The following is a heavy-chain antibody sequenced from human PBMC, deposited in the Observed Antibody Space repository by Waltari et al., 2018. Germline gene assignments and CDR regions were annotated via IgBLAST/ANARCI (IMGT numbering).Heavy chain of an antibody. CDR3: ARESAAAINYYMDV. CDR1: GYTFPSYD. Sequence: QVQLVQSGAEVKKPGASVKVSCKASGYTFPSYDINWVRQATGKGLEWMGWMNRNSGNTGKGQRVQDRVNMTRNTAISTAYMELSSLRSEDTAVYYCARESAAAINYYMDVGGKGTTVTVSS. D-gene: IGHD2-2*01. J-gene: IGHJ6*03. CDR2: MNRNSGNT. V-gene: IGHV1-8*02.